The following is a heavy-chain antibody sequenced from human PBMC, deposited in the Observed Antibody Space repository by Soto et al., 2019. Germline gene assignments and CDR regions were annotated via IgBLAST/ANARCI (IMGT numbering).Heavy chain of an antibody. CDR2: IIPIFGTA. CDR3: ARESYNWNDNADWFDP. CDR1: GGTFSSYA. Sequence: QVQLVQSGAEVKKPGSSGKVSCKASGGTFSSYAISWVRQAPGQGLEWMGGIIPIFGTANYAQKFQGRVTITADESTGTAYMELSSLRSEDTAVYYCARESYNWNDNADWFDPWGQGTLVTVSS. V-gene: IGHV1-69*01. D-gene: IGHD1-20*01. J-gene: IGHJ5*02.